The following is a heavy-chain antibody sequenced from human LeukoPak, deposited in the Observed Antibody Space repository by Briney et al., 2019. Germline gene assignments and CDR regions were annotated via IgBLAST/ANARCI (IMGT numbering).Heavy chain of an antibody. CDR3: ARGWWNYWSGYYYHMDV. CDR1: GESVSSNSAA. J-gene: IGHJ6*03. Sequence: SQTLSLTCAISGESVSSNSAAWTWIRQSPSRGLEWLGRTYYRSKWYYDYAVSVKSRITINPDTSKNQFSLQLNSVTPDDTAVYYCARGWWNYWSGYYYHMDVWGKGTTVTVSS. CDR2: TYYRSKWYY. V-gene: IGHV6-1*01. D-gene: IGHD1-7*01.